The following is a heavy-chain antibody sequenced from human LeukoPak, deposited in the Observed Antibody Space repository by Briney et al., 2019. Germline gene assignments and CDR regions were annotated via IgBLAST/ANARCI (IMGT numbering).Heavy chain of an antibody. V-gene: IGHV5-51*01. CDR3: ARRGTGYDA. CDR1: GYSFNNYW. Sequence: GESLKISCKGSGYSFNNYWIDWVRQMPGKGLEWMGTIYPRDSDIRYSPSFQGQVTISADKSISTAYLQWSSLKASDSAMYYCARRGTGYDAWGQGTLVTVSS. J-gene: IGHJ5*02. CDR2: IYPRDSDI. D-gene: IGHD2-8*02.